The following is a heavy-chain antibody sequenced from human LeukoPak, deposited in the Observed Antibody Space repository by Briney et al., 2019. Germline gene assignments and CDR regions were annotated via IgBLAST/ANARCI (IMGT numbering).Heavy chain of an antibody. Sequence: PSETLSLTCVVSNYSISSDNYWGWIRQSPGKGLEWIGSISHSGSTYYNPSLQSRVTISVDTSKNQFSLNLTSVTATDTALYYRARAVTGPRFDPWGQGTLVTVSS. CDR3: ARAVTGPRFDP. J-gene: IGHJ5*02. CDR1: NYSISSDNY. D-gene: IGHD6-19*01. CDR2: ISHSGST. V-gene: IGHV4-38-2*01.